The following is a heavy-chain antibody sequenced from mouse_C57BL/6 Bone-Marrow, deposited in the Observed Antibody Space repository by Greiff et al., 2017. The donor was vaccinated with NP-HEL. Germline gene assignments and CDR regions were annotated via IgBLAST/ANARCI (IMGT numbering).Heavy chain of an antibody. CDR2: ISSGSSTI. Sequence: EVQVVESGGGLVKPGGSLKLSCAASGFTFSDYGMHWVRQAPEKGLEWVAYISSGSSTIYYADTVKGRFTISRDNAKNTLFLQMTSLRSEDAAMYYCAKNYYGSSSFDYWGQGTTLTVSS. CDR1: GFTFSDYG. D-gene: IGHD1-1*01. CDR3: AKNYYGSSSFDY. V-gene: IGHV5-17*01. J-gene: IGHJ2*01.